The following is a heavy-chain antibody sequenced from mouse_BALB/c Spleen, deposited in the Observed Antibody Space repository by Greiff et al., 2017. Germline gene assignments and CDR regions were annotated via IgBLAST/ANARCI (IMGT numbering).Heavy chain of an antibody. Sequence: VMLVESGPGLVAPSQSLSITCTVSGFSLTSYGVHWVRQPPGKGLEWLGVIWAGGSTNYNSALMSRLSISKDNSKSQVFLKMNSLQTDDTAMYYCARIYYGYDEGFAYWGQGTLVTVSA. D-gene: IGHD2-2*01. V-gene: IGHV2-9*02. CDR1: GFSLTSYG. J-gene: IGHJ3*01. CDR2: IWAGGST. CDR3: ARIYYGYDEGFAY.